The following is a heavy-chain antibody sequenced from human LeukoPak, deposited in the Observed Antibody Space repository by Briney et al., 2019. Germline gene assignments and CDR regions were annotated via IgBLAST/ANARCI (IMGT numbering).Heavy chain of an antibody. CDR2: INPNSGGT. Sequence: GASVKVSCKAPGYTFTGYYMHWVRQAPGQGLEWMGWINPNSGGTNYAQKFQGRVTMTRDTSISTAYMELSRLRSDDTAVYYCARARIAARPDDYYYYGMDVRGQGTTVTVSS. CDR1: GYTFTGYY. D-gene: IGHD6-6*01. J-gene: IGHJ6*02. CDR3: ARARIAARPDDYYYYGMDV. V-gene: IGHV1-2*02.